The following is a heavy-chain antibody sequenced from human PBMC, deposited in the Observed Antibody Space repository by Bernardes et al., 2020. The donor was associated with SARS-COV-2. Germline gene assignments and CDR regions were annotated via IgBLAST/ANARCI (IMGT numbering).Heavy chain of an antibody. D-gene: IGHD2-21*01. CDR1: GLTFHRHA. J-gene: IGHJ2*01. CDR2: ITGDGATI. V-gene: IGHV3-23*01. Sequence: GGSLRLSCVDSGLTFHRHAMSWVRLAPGKGLEWVAGITGDGATIIYADSVKGRFTISKDFSKNYAYLEMNGLTAEDTAIYYCARDYIVGDSLWYFDLWGRGILVTVSS. CDR3: ARDYIVGDSLWYFDL.